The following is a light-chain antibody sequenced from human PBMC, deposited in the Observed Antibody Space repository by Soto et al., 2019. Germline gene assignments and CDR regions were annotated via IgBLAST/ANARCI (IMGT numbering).Light chain of an antibody. CDR1: HNIDRY. CDR2: DAS. V-gene: IGKV1-39*01. Sequence: DLQMTQSPSSLSASVGDRVNITCRASHNIDRYLKLYQQRPGTAPDFLMFDASNLQTGVQSRFSCSASWTEFTLTINRLQHEDFATYYCQPTASSPRTFGQGTKLEVK. CDR3: QPTASSPRT. J-gene: IGKJ1*01.